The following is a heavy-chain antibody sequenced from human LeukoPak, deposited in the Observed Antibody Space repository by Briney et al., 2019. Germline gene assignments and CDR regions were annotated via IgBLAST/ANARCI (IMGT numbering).Heavy chain of an antibody. V-gene: IGHV4-34*01. J-gene: IGHJ5*02. CDR2: INHSGST. D-gene: IGHD4-17*01. Sequence: SETLSLTCAVYGGSFSGYYWSWIRQSPGKGLEWIGEINHSGSTNYNPSLKSRVTISVDTSKNQFSLKLSSVTAADTAVYYCARARKVTTSAYFWFDPWGQGTLVTVSS. CDR1: GGSFSGYY. CDR3: ARARKVTTSAYFWFDP.